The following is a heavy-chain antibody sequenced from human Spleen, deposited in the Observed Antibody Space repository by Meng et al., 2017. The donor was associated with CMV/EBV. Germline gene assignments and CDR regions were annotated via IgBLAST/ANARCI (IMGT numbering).Heavy chain of an antibody. CDR1: GGSISSGVYY. Sequence: VSGGSISSGVYYWNWIRQHPGKGLEWIGYIYYSGSTYYNPSLKSRVTMSVDTSKNQFSLNLSSVTAADTAVYYCAKGGLVAGAFDIWGQGTMVTVSS. CDR3: AKGGLVAGAFDI. V-gene: IGHV4-31*02. J-gene: IGHJ3*02. CDR2: IYYSGST. D-gene: IGHD2-15*01.